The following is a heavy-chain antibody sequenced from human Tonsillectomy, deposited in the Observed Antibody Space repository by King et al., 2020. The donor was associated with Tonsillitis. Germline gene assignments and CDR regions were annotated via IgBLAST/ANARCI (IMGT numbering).Heavy chain of an antibody. CDR3: AKDRGFWSPHGMDV. J-gene: IGHJ6*02. CDR1: GFTFSSYA. V-gene: IGHV3-23*04. D-gene: IGHD3-3*01. Sequence: QLVQSGGGLIQPGGSLRLSGAASGFTFSSYAMSWVRQAPGKGLEWVSGISGSGGSTYYEASVKGLFAISRYNSKNTLYLQMNSLRAEDTAVYYCAKDRGFWSPHGMDVWGQGTTVTVSS. CDR2: ISGSGGST.